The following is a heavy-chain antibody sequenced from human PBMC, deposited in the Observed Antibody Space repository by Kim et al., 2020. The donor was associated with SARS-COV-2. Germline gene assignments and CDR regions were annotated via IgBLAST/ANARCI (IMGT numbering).Heavy chain of an antibody. D-gene: IGHD5-12*01. V-gene: IGHV3-7*03. CDR1: GFTFSSYW. CDR2: INQDGSEK. Sequence: GGSLRLSCAASGFTFSSYWMSWVRQAPGKGLEWVANINQDGSEKYYVDSVKGRFTISRDNAKNSLYLQMNSLSAEDTAVYYCARIYSGYGWGGAFDIWGQGTMVTVSS. J-gene: IGHJ3*02. CDR3: ARIYSGYGWGGAFDI.